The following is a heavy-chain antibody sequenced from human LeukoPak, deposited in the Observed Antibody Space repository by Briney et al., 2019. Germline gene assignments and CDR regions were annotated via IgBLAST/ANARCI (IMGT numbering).Heavy chain of an antibody. CDR2: IYYSGST. V-gene: IGHV4-59*12. Sequence: KTSETLSLTCTVSGGSISSYYWSWIRQPPGKGLEWIGYIYYSGSTNYNPSLKSRVTISVDTSKNQFSLKLSSVTAADTAVYYCARDSGFDWLYPDYWGQGTLVTVSS. J-gene: IGHJ4*02. CDR1: GGSISSYY. D-gene: IGHD3-9*01. CDR3: ARDSGFDWLYPDY.